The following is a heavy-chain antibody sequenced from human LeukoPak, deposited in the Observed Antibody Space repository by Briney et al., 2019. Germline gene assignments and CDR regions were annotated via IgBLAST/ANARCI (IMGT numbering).Heavy chain of an antibody. J-gene: IGHJ4*02. Sequence: GGSLRLSCAASGFTFSSYWMHWVRQAPGKGLEWVSSISSTSSNIYYADSVKGRFTISRDNAKNSLYLQMNSLRAEDTAVYYCASTEYSPWYSFDYWGQGTLVTVSS. V-gene: IGHV3-21*01. D-gene: IGHD6-6*01. CDR2: ISSTSSNI. CDR3: ASTEYSPWYSFDY. CDR1: GFTFSSYW.